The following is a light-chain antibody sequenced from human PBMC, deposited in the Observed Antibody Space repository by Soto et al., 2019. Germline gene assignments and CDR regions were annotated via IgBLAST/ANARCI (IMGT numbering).Light chain of an antibody. J-gene: IGLJ1*01. Sequence: QSALTQPPSVSGAAGQRVSISCTGSSSNIGAGYDVHWYQQLPGTAPKLLIYVNNARPSGVPDRFSGSKSGTSASLAITGLQAGDEADYYCQSYDNSLSGCVFGGGTKVTVL. CDR1: SSNIGAGYD. V-gene: IGLV1-40*01. CDR2: VNN. CDR3: QSYDNSLSGCV.